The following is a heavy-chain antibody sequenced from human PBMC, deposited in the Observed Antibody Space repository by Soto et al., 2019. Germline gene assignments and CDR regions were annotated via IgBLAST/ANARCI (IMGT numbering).Heavy chain of an antibody. Sequence: SETLSLTCAVSGDSIISIYHWAWIRQPPGRGLEWIASIYHTGTTYYNPSFKSRLSLSIDRTRNQFSLSLSSMTAADKAVYCCARGGGYDSFDFWGQGVQVTVSS. CDR3: ARGGGYDSFDF. V-gene: IGHV4-38-2*01. J-gene: IGHJ4*02. D-gene: IGHD2-15*01. CDR1: GDSIISIYH. CDR2: IYHTGTT.